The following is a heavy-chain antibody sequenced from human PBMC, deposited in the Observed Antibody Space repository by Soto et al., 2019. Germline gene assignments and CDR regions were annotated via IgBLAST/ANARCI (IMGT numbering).Heavy chain of an antibody. CDR2: IYPGDSNT. CDR1: GYSFTNNW. V-gene: IGHV5-51*01. Sequence: GESLKISCKGSGYSFTNNWIGWVRQMPGKGLEWMGIIYPGDSNTRYSPSFQGQDTISADKSISTAYLQWSSLNASDTAMYYCARQPTSGWHYFDYWGQGTLVTVSS. J-gene: IGHJ4*02. D-gene: IGHD6-19*01. CDR3: ARQPTSGWHYFDY.